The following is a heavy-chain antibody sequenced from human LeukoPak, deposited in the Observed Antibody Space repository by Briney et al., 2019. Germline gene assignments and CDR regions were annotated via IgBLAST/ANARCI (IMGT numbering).Heavy chain of an antibody. V-gene: IGHV3-21*01. CDR2: ISSSSSYI. CDR3: ARDGGRMDY. Sequence: GASLRLSCAASGFTFSSYSMNWVRQAPGKGLEWVSIISSSSSYIYYTDSVKGRFTVSRDNAKNLLYLQMNSLRVEDTAVYYCARDGGRMDYWGQGTLVTVSS. D-gene: IGHD3-16*01. J-gene: IGHJ4*02. CDR1: GFTFSSYS.